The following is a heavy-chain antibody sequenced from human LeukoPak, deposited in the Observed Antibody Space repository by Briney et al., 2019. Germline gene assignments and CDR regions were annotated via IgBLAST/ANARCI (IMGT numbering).Heavy chain of an antibody. CDR2: MNPNSGNT. CDR1: GYTFTSYD. Sequence: ASVKVSCKASGYTFTSYDINWVRQATGQGLEWMGWMNPNSGNTGYAQKFQGRVTMTRNTSISTAYMELSSLRSDDTAVYYCATHSTRIAVRPSDYYYYMDVWGKGTTVTVSS. J-gene: IGHJ6*03. V-gene: IGHV1-8*01. CDR3: ATHSTRIAVRPSDYYYYMDV. D-gene: IGHD6-6*01.